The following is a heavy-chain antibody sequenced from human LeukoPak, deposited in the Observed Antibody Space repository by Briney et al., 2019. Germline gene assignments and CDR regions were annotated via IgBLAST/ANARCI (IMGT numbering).Heavy chain of an antibody. D-gene: IGHD3-22*01. V-gene: IGHV1-2*02. Sequence: ASVKVSCKASGYTFTGYYLHWVRQAPGQGLEWMGWINPNSGGTDYAQKFQGRVTMTRDTSISTAYMELSRLRSDDTAVYYCARDGLLKDYYDSSGSGYWGQGTLVTV. CDR3: ARDGLLKDYYDSSGSGY. CDR2: INPNSGGT. J-gene: IGHJ4*02. CDR1: GYTFTGYY.